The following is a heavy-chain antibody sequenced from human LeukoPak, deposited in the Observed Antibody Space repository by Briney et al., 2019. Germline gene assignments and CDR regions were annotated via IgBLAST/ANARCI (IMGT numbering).Heavy chain of an antibody. V-gene: IGHV1-2*02. Sequence: ASVKVSCKASGYTFTGQNMHWVRQAPGQGLEWMGWINPDSGGTNYAQKFQGRVTMTRDTSTSTAYMELSRLRSDDTAVYYCARDGSSSWKQIWFDPWGQGTLVTVSS. D-gene: IGHD6-13*01. CDR3: ARDGSSSWKQIWFDP. CDR1: GYTFTGQN. CDR2: INPDSGGT. J-gene: IGHJ5*02.